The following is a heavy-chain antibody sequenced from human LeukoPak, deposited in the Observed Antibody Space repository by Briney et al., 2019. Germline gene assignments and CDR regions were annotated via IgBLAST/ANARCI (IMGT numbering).Heavy chain of an antibody. J-gene: IGHJ5*02. CDR3: ARGNYYVWGSYRYGFDP. CDR2: INHSGST. D-gene: IGHD3-16*02. CDR1: GGSFSGYY. Sequence: PSETLSLTCAVYGGSFSGYYWSWIRQPPGKGLEWIGEINHSGSTNYNPSLKSRVTISVDTSKKQFSLTLSSVTAADTAVYYCARGNYYVWGSYRYGFDPWGQGTLVTVSS. V-gene: IGHV4-34*01.